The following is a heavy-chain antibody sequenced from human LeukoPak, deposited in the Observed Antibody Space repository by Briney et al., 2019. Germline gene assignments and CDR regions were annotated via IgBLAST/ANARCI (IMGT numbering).Heavy chain of an antibody. CDR2: IRYDGSNK. CDR3: AKGPGRGSSSPFDY. Sequence: TGGSLRLSCAASGFTFSSYGMHWVRQAPGKGLEWVAFIRYDGSNKYYADSVKGRFTISRDNSKNTLYLQMNSLRAEDTAVYYCAKGPGRGSSSPFDYWGQGTLVTVSS. CDR1: GFTFSSYG. J-gene: IGHJ4*02. D-gene: IGHD6-6*01. V-gene: IGHV3-30*02.